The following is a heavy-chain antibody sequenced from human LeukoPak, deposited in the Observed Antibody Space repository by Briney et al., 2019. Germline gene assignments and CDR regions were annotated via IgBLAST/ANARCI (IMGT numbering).Heavy chain of an antibody. CDR1: GFIFSTYT. Sequence: GGSLRLSCSASGFIFSTYTMYWVRQAPGKGLEFVSVINGDGRTTYYADSVKGRFTISRDNSKNTLYLQMNSLRAEDTALYYCAKDRYCTSSSCPIDYWGRGTLVTVSS. CDR3: AKDRYCTSSSCPIDY. CDR2: INGDGRTT. D-gene: IGHD2-15*01. J-gene: IGHJ4*02. V-gene: IGHV3-64D*06.